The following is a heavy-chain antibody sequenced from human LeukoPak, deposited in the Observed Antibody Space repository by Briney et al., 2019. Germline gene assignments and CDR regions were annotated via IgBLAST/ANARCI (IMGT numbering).Heavy chain of an antibody. CDR1: GFTFDDYT. CDR2: ISWDGGST. CDR3: AKDGGESFYYGMDV. Sequence: PGGSLRLSCAASGFTFDDYTMHWVRQAPGKGLEWVSLISWDGGSTYYADSVKGRFTISRDNSKNSLYLQMNSLRTEDTALYYCAKDGGESFYYGMDVWGQGTTVTVSS. J-gene: IGHJ6*02. V-gene: IGHV3-43*01. D-gene: IGHD3-10*01.